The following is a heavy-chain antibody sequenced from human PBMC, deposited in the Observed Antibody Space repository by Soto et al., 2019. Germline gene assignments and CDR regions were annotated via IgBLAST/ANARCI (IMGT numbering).Heavy chain of an antibody. CDR3: AMAHVDASMDYYYHYGLDV. V-gene: IGHV3-23*01. Sequence: PGGSLRLSCAASGFTFSSYAINWVRHAPGKGLEWVSGISGSGGSTYYADSVKGRFTISRDNSKNTLYLQTNSLRAEDAAVYWCAMAHVDASMDYYYHYGLDVWGQGTTVTVSS. D-gene: IGHD5-18*01. CDR1: GFTFSSYA. CDR2: ISGSGGST. J-gene: IGHJ6*02.